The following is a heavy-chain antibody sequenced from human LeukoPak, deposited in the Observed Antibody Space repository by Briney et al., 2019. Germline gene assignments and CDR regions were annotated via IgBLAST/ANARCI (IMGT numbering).Heavy chain of an antibody. Sequence: SETLSLTCTVSGDSISNYYWSWIRQPPGKGLEWIGYIYYSGNTDYNPSLKSRVTISVDTSKNQFSLRLNSVTAADTAVYYCARYRNEALFALDIWGHGTMVTVSS. CDR2: IYYSGNT. CDR1: GDSISNYY. J-gene: IGHJ3*02. D-gene: IGHD1-14*01. CDR3: ARYRNEALFALDI. V-gene: IGHV4-59*01.